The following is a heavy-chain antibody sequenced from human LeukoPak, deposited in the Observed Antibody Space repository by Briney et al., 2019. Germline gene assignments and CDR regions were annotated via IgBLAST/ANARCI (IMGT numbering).Heavy chain of an antibody. CDR1: GGCLTSYY. CDR3: ARNRGGAAAGFDP. V-gene: IGHV4-59*01. Sequence: SETLSLTCTVSGGCLTSYYWSWFRQPPGKGLEWIGHMSYSGSTNYNPSLKSRVTISLDTPKNQFSLKLSSVTAADTAVYYCARNRGGAAAGFDPWGQGTLVTVSS. D-gene: IGHD6-13*01. CDR2: MSYSGST. J-gene: IGHJ5*02.